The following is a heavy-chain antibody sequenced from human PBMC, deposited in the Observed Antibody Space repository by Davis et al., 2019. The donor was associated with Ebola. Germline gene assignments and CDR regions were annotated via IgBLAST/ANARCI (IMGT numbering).Heavy chain of an antibody. Sequence: ASVKVSCKASGYTFTDYNIHWMRQAPRQGLEWLGRVILKSGATNYAKKFQGRVTMTRDTSLSKVYMELSSLRYDDTADYYCARGHNYAHEYWGQGTLVTVSS. D-gene: IGHD4-11*01. CDR3: ARGHNYAHEY. CDR1: GYTFTDYN. CDR2: VILKSGAT. J-gene: IGHJ4*02. V-gene: IGHV1-2*06.